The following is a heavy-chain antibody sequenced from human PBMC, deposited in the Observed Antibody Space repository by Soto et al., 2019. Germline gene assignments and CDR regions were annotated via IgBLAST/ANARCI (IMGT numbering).Heavy chain of an antibody. CDR1: GFTFSSYS. V-gene: IGHV3-21*01. J-gene: IGHJ6*02. CDR3: ARERLRYFDWRNYYYYYGMDV. CDR2: ISSSSSYI. Sequence: GGSLRLSCAASGFTFSSYSINWVRQAPGKGLEWVSSISSSSSYIYYADSVKGRFTISRDNAKNSLYLQMNSLRAEDTAVYYCARERLRYFDWRNYYYYYGMDVWGQGTTVTVSS. D-gene: IGHD3-9*01.